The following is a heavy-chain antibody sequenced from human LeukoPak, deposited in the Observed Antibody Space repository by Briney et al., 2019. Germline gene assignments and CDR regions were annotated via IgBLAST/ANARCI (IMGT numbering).Heavy chain of an antibody. CDR2: INPSGGST. D-gene: IGHD3-22*01. CDR3: ARGVGSYYDSSGYSLFDY. J-gene: IGHJ4*02. Sequence: ASVKVSWKASGYTFTSYYMHWVRQAPGQGLEWMGIINPSGGSTSYAQKFQGRVTMTRDTSTSTVYMELSSLRSEDTAVYYCARGVGSYYDSSGYSLFDYWGQGTLVTVSS. CDR1: GYTFTSYY. V-gene: IGHV1-46*01.